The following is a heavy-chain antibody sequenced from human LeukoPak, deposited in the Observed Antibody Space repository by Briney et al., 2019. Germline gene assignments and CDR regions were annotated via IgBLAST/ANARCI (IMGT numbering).Heavy chain of an antibody. CDR3: ARALSVIAADY. J-gene: IGHJ4*02. V-gene: IGHV3-21*01. Sequence: GGSLRLSCAASGFTFSSYSMNWVRQAPGKGLEWVSSISSSSYIYYADSVKGRFTISRDNAKNSLYLQMNSLRAEDTAVYYCARALSVIAADYWGQGTLVTVSS. CDR1: GFTFSSYS. CDR2: ISSSSYI. D-gene: IGHD2-21*01.